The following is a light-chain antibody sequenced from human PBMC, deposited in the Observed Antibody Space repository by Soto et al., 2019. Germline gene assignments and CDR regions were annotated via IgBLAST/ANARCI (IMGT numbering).Light chain of an antibody. Sequence: QSALTQPPSASGSPGQSVTISCTGSSSDVGGYEYVSWYQQHPGKAPKHIIYEVIKRPSGVPHRFSGYKSGNTASLTVSGLQPEDEADYYCSSYAGSSNLHVLFGEGTKLTVL. CDR2: EVI. CDR1: SSDVGGYEY. V-gene: IGLV2-8*01. CDR3: SSYAGSSNLHVL. J-gene: IGLJ2*01.